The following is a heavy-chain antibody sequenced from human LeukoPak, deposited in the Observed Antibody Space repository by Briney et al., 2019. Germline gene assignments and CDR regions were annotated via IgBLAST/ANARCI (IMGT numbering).Heavy chain of an antibody. D-gene: IGHD2-8*01. J-gene: IGHJ4*02. CDR3: AREGGLYALPY. CDR2: INAGNGNT. Sequence: ASVKVSCKASGYSFTSNYIHWVRQAPGQRLEWMGWINAGNGNTKYSQKFQGRVTITRDTSASTAYMELSSLRSEDTAVYYCAREGGLYALPYWGQGTLVTVSS. V-gene: IGHV1-3*01. CDR1: GYSFTSNY.